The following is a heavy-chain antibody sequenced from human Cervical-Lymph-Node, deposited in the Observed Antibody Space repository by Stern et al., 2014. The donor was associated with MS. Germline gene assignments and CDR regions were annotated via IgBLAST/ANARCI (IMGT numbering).Heavy chain of an antibody. V-gene: IGHV1-69*01. Sequence: QMHLVQSGAEVKKPGSSVKGSCKASGDTFSSLDIGWVRQAPGQGPEWLGGTTPLFGTGNYAQNFQGRVTFSADDSTSTTYMELSSLRSEDTAVYYCARHQAGIAADWGQGTLVTVSS. D-gene: IGHD6-13*01. CDR2: TTPLFGTG. J-gene: IGHJ4*02. CDR3: ARHQAGIAAD. CDR1: GDTFSSLD.